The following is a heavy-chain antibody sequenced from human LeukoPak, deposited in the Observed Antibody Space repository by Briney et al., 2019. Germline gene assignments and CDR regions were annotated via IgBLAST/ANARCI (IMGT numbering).Heavy chain of an antibody. CDR2: ISSSGSTI. CDR1: GFTFSSYS. J-gene: IGHJ4*02. CDR3: ARPYYYDSSGYHYYFDY. Sequence: GGSLRLSCAASGFTFSSYSMNWVRQAPGKGLEWVSSISSSGSTIYYADSVKGRFTISRDNAKNSLYLQMNSLRAEDTAVYYCARPYYYDSSGYHYYFDYWGQGTLVTVSS. D-gene: IGHD3-22*01. V-gene: IGHV3-48*04.